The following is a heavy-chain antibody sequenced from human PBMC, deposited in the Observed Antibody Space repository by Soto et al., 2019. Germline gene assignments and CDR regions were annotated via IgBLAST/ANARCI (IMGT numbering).Heavy chain of an antibody. D-gene: IGHD4-17*01. CDR2: ISAYNGNT. CDR1: GYTFTSYG. V-gene: IGHV1-18*01. CDR3: AIEATNYGPNCFDP. J-gene: IGHJ5*02. Sequence: ASVKVSCKASGYTFTSYGISWVRQAPGQGLEWMGWISAYNGNTNYAQKLQGRVTMTTDTSTSTAYMELRSLRSDDTAVYYCAIEATNYGPNCFDPWGKGTLVTVSS.